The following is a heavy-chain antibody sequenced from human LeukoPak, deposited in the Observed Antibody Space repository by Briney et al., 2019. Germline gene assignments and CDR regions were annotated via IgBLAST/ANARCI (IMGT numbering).Heavy chain of an antibody. Sequence: PGGALRLSCAASGFTFSDYYMSWIRHAPGKGLEWISYISSSSSYTNYADSVKGRFTISRDNAKNSLYLQMNSLRAEDTAVYYCARDFGSASSSGCDYWGQGTLVTVSS. CDR3: ARDFGSASSSGCDY. J-gene: IGHJ4*02. CDR1: GFTFSDYY. V-gene: IGHV3-11*05. D-gene: IGHD6-19*01. CDR2: ISSSSSYT.